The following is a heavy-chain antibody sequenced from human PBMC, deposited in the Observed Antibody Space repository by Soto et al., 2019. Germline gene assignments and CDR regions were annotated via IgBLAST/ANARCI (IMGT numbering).Heavy chain of an antibody. CDR1: GGSISTSAYY. CDR2: IYYSGST. V-gene: IGHV4-61*08. J-gene: IGHJ4*02. CDR3: ARAHSGWFFDY. D-gene: IGHD6-19*01. Sequence: PSETLSLTCTVSGGSISTSAYYWGWIRQPPGKGLEWIGYIYYSGSTNYNPSLKSRVTISVDTSKNQFSLKLRSVTAADTAVYYCARAHSGWFFDYWGQGTLVTVSS.